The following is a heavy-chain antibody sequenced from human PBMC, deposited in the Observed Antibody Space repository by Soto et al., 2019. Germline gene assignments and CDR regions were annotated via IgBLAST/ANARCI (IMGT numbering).Heavy chain of an antibody. D-gene: IGHD3-9*01. CDR2: ISAYNGNT. V-gene: IGHV1-18*01. J-gene: IGHJ6*02. CDR1: GYTFTSYG. CDR3: ATKPYYDILTGYFCGMDV. Sequence: QVQLVQSGAEVKKPGASVKVSCKASGYTFTSYGISWVRQAPGQGLEWMGWISAYNGNTNYAQKLQGRVTMTTDTSTSTAYMALRSLRSDDTAVYYCATKPYYDILTGYFCGMDVWGQGTTVTVSS.